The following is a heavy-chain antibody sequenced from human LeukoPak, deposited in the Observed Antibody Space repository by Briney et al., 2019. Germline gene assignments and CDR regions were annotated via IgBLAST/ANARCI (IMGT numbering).Heavy chain of an antibody. Sequence: GGSLRLSCAASGFTVGTDFMTWVRQAPGRGLVWVSMTHVVSGEFYADSVKGRFTLSSDDSKNTLYLHMNSLRTEDTAVYYCANRGSWGQGTLVTVSS. V-gene: IGHV3-66*02. CDR3: ANRGS. J-gene: IGHJ4*02. CDR2: THVVSGE. CDR1: GFTVGTDF.